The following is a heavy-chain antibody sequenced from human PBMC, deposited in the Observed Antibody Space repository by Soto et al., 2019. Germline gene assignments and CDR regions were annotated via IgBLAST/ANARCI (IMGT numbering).Heavy chain of an antibody. CDR1: GGTFSSYT. Sequence: SVKVSCKASGGTFSSYTISWVRQAPGQGLEWMGRIIPILGIANYAQKFQGRVTITADKSTSTAYMELSSLRSEDTAVYYCAEGITMVRGGTNYYYGMDVWGQGTTVTVSS. CDR3: AEGITMVRGGTNYYYGMDV. CDR2: IIPILGIA. D-gene: IGHD3-10*01. V-gene: IGHV1-69*02. J-gene: IGHJ6*02.